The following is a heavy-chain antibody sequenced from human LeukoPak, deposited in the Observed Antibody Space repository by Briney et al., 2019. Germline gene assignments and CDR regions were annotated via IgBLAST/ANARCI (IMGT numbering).Heavy chain of an antibody. J-gene: IGHJ4*02. CDR3: ARTGGSSGWYSPALLKYYFDY. V-gene: IGHV3-7*01. Sequence: GGSLRLSCAASGFTFSSYWMSWVRQAPGKGLEWVANIKQDGNEKYYVDSVKDRFTISRDNAKNSLYLQMNSLRAEDTAVYYCARTGGSSGWYSPALLKYYFDYWGQGTPVTVSS. CDR1: GFTFSSYW. D-gene: IGHD6-19*01. CDR2: IKQDGNEK.